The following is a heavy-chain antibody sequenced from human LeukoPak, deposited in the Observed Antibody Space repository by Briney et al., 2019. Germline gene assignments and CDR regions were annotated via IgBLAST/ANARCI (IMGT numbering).Heavy chain of an antibody. D-gene: IGHD2-15*01. Sequence: PGGSLRLSCTATGFIFRCSWLDWLRPAPGRGREWVALIKEDGSEKYYVDTMKCRFTISRDNAKNSLYLQIHSLRAEDTAIYYGTTDAWYSAGHWGQGTLVTVSS. J-gene: IGHJ4*02. CDR2: IKEDGSEK. V-gene: IGHV3-7*03. CDR1: GFIFRCSW. CDR3: TTDAWYSAGH.